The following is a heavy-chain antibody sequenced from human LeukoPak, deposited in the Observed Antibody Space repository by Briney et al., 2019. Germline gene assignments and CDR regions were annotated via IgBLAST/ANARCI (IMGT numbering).Heavy chain of an antibody. CDR2: INPNSGGT. D-gene: IGHD3-22*01. V-gene: IGHV1-2*06. Sequence: GASVKVSCKASGYTFTGYYMHWVRQAPGQGLEWMGRINPNSGGTNYAQKFQGRVTMTRDTSISTAYMELSRLRSDDTAVDYCARDDNYDSSGAVDYWGQGTLVTVSS. CDR1: GYTFTGYY. CDR3: ARDDNYDSSGAVDY. J-gene: IGHJ4*02.